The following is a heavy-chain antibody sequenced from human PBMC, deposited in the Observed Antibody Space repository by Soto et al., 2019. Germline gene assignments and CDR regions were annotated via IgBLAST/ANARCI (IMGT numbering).Heavy chain of an antibody. Sequence: EVQVLDSGGGLVQPGGSLRLSCAASGFTFNNYAMNWVRQAPGKGLEWVATISGTGGSTYYADSVKGRFTISRDNSKNTLYLQMNSLRVEDTAVYYCATDRLGGNFDYWGQGTQVTVSS. J-gene: IGHJ4*02. CDR1: GFTFNNYA. CDR2: ISGTGGST. CDR3: ATDRLGGNFDY. V-gene: IGHV3-23*01.